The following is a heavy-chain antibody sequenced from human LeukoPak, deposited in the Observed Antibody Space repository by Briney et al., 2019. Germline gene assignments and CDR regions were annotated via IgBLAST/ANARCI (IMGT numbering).Heavy chain of an antibody. V-gene: IGHV3-48*01. Sequence: GGSLRLSCAASGFTFSSYSMNWVRQAPGKGLEWVSYISSSSSTIYYADSVKGRVTISRDNAKNSLYLQMNSLRAEDTAVYYCAKGAPGYCSGGSCYSGIHYYYYYYMDVWGKGTTVTISS. CDR1: GFTFSSYS. J-gene: IGHJ6*03. CDR3: AKGAPGYCSGGSCYSGIHYYYYYYMDV. CDR2: ISSSSSTI. D-gene: IGHD2-15*01.